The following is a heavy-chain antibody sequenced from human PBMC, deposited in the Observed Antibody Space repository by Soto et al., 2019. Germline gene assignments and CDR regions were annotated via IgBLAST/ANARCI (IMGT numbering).Heavy chain of an antibody. J-gene: IGHJ3*02. D-gene: IGHD3-22*01. CDR2: ISGSGGST. CDR3: AKDGGYYDAPSDAFDI. CDR1: GFTFSSYA. Sequence: GGSLRLSCAASGFTFSSYAMSWVRQAPGKGLEWVSAISGSGGSTYYADSVKGRFTISRDNSKNTLYLQMSSLRAEDTAVYYCAKDGGYYDAPSDAFDIWGQGTMVTVSS. V-gene: IGHV3-23*01.